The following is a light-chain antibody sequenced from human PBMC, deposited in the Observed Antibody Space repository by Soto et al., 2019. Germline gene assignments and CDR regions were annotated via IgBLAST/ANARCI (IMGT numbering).Light chain of an antibody. Sequence: EIVLTQSPGTLSLSPGERATLSCRASQSVSSSYLAWYQHKPGQAPRLLIYGASSRATGIPDRFSGSGSGTYFTLTISRLEHEDFAEYYWQQYGSSPFTFGPGTKVDIK. J-gene: IGKJ3*01. CDR2: GAS. V-gene: IGKV3-20*01. CDR3: QQYGSSPFT. CDR1: QSVSSSY.